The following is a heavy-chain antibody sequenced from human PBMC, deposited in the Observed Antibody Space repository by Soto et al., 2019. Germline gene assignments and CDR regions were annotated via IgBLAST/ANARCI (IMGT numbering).Heavy chain of an antibody. Sequence: QVQLVQSGAEVKKPESSVKVSCKAPGGTFSTYAISWVRQAPGQGLEWMGGIIPMFGTANYAQRFQDRVTITADESTNTFYMELSSLRSEDTAVYFCASGIQLWLRRINNGYSGWGQGNLVTVSS. CDR1: GGTFSTYA. D-gene: IGHD5-18*01. J-gene: IGHJ4*02. CDR2: IIPMFGTA. V-gene: IGHV1-69*12. CDR3: ASGIQLWLRRINNGYSG.